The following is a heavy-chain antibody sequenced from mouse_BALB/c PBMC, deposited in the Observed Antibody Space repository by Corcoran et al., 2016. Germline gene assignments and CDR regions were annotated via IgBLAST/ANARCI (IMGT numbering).Heavy chain of an antibody. CDR2: IYWDDDK. J-gene: IGHJ4*01. D-gene: IGHD1-3*01. V-gene: IGHV8-12*01. Sequence: QVTLKESGPGILQPSQTLSLTCSFSGFSLSTSGMGVSWIRQPSGKGLEWLAHIYWDDDKRYNPSLKSRLTISKDTSSNQVFLKITSVDTADTATYYCARRRSDYYAMDYWGQGTSVTVS. CDR3: ARRRSDYYAMDY. CDR1: GFSLSTSGMG.